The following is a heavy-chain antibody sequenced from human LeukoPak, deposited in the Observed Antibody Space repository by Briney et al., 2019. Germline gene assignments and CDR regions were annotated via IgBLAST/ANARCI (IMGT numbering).Heavy chain of an antibody. CDR1: GFTFSSYG. CDR3: AKERDASIYDYSWVANAFEI. D-gene: IGHD3-16*01. CDR2: ISYDGSNK. Sequence: PGGSLRLSCAASGFTFSSYGMHWVRQAPGKGLEWVAVISYDGSNKYYADSVKGRFTISRDNSKNTLYLQMNSLRLEDTAVYFCAKERDASIYDYSWVANAFEIRGQGTMVTVSS. V-gene: IGHV3-30*18. J-gene: IGHJ3*02.